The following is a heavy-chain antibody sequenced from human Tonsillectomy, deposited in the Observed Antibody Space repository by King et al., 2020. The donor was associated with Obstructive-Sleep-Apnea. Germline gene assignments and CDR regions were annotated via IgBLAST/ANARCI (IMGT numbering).Heavy chain of an antibody. J-gene: IGHJ4*02. CDR1: GCSINSSGYS. CDR3: ARAPYYDFWSGNPHFDY. V-gene: IGHV4-30-2*01. CDR2: IYHSGSA. D-gene: IGHD3-3*01. Sequence: VQLQESGSGLVKPSQTLSLTCAVSGCSINSSGYSWSWIRLPPGKGLEWMGHIYHSGSASYNPSLKSRVTMSLDRPKNQFSLNLSSVTAADTAVYYCARAPYYDFWSGNPHFDYWGQGTLVTVSS.